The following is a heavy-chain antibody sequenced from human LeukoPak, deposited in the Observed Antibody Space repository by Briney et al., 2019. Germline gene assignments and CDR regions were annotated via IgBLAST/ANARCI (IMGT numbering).Heavy chain of an antibody. Sequence: ASVKVSCKASGYTFTSYGINWVRQATGQGLEWMGWMNPNSGNTGYAQKFQGRVTMTRNTSISTAYMELSSLRSEDTAVYYCATRPSYYDILTDYGMDVWGQGTTVTVSS. CDR1: GYTFTSYG. CDR3: ATRPSYYDILTDYGMDV. J-gene: IGHJ6*02. CDR2: MNPNSGNT. D-gene: IGHD3-9*01. V-gene: IGHV1-8*01.